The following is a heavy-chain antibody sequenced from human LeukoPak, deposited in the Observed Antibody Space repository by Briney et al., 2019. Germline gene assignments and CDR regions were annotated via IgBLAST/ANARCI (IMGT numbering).Heavy chain of an antibody. CDR3: TRLSHVAGAPKVSWFDP. D-gene: IGHD2-15*01. CDR2: IYHSGTT. CDR1: AYSISDGWL. V-gene: IGHV4-38-2*02. J-gene: IGHJ5*02. Sequence: SETLSLTCTVSAYSISDGWLWGWIRQPPGKGLEWIASIYHSGTTSFNPSLKSRVTMSVDTSKNQFSLKLPSVTAADTAVYYCTRLSHVAGAPKVSWFDPWGQGTLVTVSS.